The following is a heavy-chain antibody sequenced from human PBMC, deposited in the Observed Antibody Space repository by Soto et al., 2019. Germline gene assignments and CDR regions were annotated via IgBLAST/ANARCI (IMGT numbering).Heavy chain of an antibody. Sequence: QVQLVQSGAEERKPGASVKVSCKSSGYTFTSYAMHWVRQAPGQRLEWMGWINAGNGNTKYSQKFQGRVTITRDTSSNTAYMELSSLRSEDTAVYYSARDVSGFAPWGQGALGTVSS. CDR1: GYTFTSYA. V-gene: IGHV1-3*05. J-gene: IGHJ5*02. CDR2: INAGNGNT. CDR3: ARDVSGFAP.